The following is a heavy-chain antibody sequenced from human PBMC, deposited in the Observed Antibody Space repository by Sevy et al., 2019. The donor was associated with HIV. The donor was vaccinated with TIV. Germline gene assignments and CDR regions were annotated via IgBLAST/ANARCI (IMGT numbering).Heavy chain of an antibody. CDR2: ISYDGSNK. CDR1: GFTFRDHA. V-gene: IGHV3-30*04. CDR3: ARDLYSGYANYYYGMDV. J-gene: IGHJ6*02. Sequence: GGSLRLSCAASGFTFRDHAMHWVRQAPGKGLEWVTVISYDGSNKYYADSVKGRFTISRDTSKSTVYLQMDSLRAEDTAVYYCARDLYSGYANYYYGMDVWGQGTTVTVSS. D-gene: IGHD5-12*01.